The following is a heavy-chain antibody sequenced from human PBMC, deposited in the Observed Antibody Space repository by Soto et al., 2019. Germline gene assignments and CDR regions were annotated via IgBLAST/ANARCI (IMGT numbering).Heavy chain of an antibody. CDR2: IYWDDDK. Sequence: QITLQESGPALVRPTETLMLTCTYSGFSLTTSGVGVGWVRQPPGKALEWLVVIYWDDDKRYAPSLRGRLTITKDTSKNQVVLGMTHMLPMDTGTYYCARRLEQSGSSWDSGAFDIWGQGTVVAVS. J-gene: IGHJ3*02. CDR3: ARRLEQSGSSWDSGAFDI. CDR1: GFSLTTSGVG. V-gene: IGHV2-5*05. D-gene: IGHD6-6*01.